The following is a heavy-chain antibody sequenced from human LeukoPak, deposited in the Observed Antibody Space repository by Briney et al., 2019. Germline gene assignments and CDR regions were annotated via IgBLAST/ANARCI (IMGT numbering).Heavy chain of an antibody. V-gene: IGHV3-30*18. D-gene: IGHD5-12*01. CDR1: GFTFSSYA. CDR3: AKDRGYSHGFEY. CDR2: ISYDGRNK. J-gene: IGHJ4*02. Sequence: GGSLRLSCAASGFTFSSYAMSWVRQAPGKGLEWVAAISYDGRNKEYVDSVKGRFTIYRDNSKNTLYLQMNSLRAEDTAVYYCAKDRGYSHGFEYWGQGTLVTVSS.